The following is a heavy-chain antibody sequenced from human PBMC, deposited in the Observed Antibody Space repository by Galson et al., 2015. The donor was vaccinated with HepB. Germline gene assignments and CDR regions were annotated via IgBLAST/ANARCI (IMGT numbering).Heavy chain of an antibody. J-gene: IGHJ3*02. V-gene: IGHV3-73*01. CDR3: TRQDSSGWSDAFDI. D-gene: IGHD6-19*01. CDR2: IRSKANSYAT. CDR1: GFTFSGSA. Sequence: SLRLSCAASGFTFSGSAMHWVRQASGKGLEWVGRIRSKANSYATAYAASVKGRFTISRDDSKNTAYLQMNSLKTEDTAVYYCTRQDSSGWSDAFDIWGQGTMVTVSS.